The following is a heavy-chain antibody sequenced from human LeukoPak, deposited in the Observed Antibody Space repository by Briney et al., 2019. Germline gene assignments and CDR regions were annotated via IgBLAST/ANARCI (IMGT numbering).Heavy chain of an antibody. D-gene: IGHD2-15*01. Sequence: GGSLRLSCAASGFTVSSSYMSWVRQAPGKGLEWVSLIYSAGSTYYADSVKGRFTISRDNSKNTLYLQMNSLRAEDTAVYYCARKTPRFGDYDYWGQGTLVTVSS. J-gene: IGHJ4*02. CDR1: GFTVSSSY. V-gene: IGHV3-66*01. CDR3: ARKTPRFGDYDY. CDR2: IYSAGST.